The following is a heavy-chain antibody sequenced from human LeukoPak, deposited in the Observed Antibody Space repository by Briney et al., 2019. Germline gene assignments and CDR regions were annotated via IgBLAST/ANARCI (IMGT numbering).Heavy chain of an antibody. J-gene: IGHJ6*03. V-gene: IGHV1-69*01. CDR2: IIPIFGTA. D-gene: IGHD4-11*01. Sequence: SVKVSCKASGGTFSSYAISSLRQAPGQGLEWMGGIIPIFGTANYAHKFQGRVTITADESTSTAYMELSSLRSEDTAVYYCARTTVTTGTYYCYYMDVWGKGTTVTVSS. CDR1: GGTFSSYA. CDR3: ARTTVTTGTYYCYYMDV.